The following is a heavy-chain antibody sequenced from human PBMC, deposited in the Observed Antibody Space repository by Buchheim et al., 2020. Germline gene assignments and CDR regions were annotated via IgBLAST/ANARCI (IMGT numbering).Heavy chain of an antibody. Sequence: QVQLVESGGGVVQPGRSLRLSCAASGFTFSSYGMHWVRQAPGQGLEWVAFIRYDGSNKYYADSVKGRFTISRHNSKNTLYPQMKSLRAEDTAVYYCAKNYDFWSGYYLSYYYYGMDVWGQGTT. CDR1: GFTFSSYG. D-gene: IGHD3-3*01. V-gene: IGHV3-30*02. J-gene: IGHJ6*02. CDR2: IRYDGSNK. CDR3: AKNYDFWSGYYLSYYYYGMDV.